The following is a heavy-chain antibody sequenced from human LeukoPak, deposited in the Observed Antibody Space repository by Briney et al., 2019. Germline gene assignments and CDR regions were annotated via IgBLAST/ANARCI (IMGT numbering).Heavy chain of an antibody. CDR3: ARGAPLITTLCNWFDP. CDR2: INPNSGGT. CDR1: GYTFTGYY. Sequence: ASVKVSCKASGYTFTGYYMHWVRQAPGQGLEWMGWINPNSGGTNYAQKFQGRVTMTRDTSISTAYMELSRLRSDDTAVYYCARGAPLITTLCNWFDPWGQGTLVTVSS. V-gene: IGHV1-2*02. J-gene: IGHJ5*02. D-gene: IGHD3-16*01.